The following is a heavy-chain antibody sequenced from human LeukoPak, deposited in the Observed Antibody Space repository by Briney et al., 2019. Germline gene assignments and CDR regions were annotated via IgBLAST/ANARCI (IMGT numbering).Heavy chain of an antibody. CDR2: IRYDGSNK. Sequence: GGSLRLSCAASGFTFSSYGMHWVRQAPGKGLEWVAFIRYDGSNKYYADSVKGRFTISRDNSKNTLYLQMNSLRAEDTALYYCARLRFTIFGVVRYYMDVWGKGTTVTVSS. V-gene: IGHV3-30*02. D-gene: IGHD3-3*01. CDR1: GFTFSSYG. J-gene: IGHJ6*03. CDR3: ARLRFTIFGVVRYYMDV.